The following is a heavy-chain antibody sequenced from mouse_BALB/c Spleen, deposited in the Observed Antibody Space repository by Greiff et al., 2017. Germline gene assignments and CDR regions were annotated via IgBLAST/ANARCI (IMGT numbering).Heavy chain of an antibody. V-gene: IGHV5-12-1*01. CDR3: ARQTFYYGAMDY. D-gene: IGHD2-1*01. CDR2: ISSGGGST. J-gene: IGHJ4*01. CDR1: GFAFSSYD. Sequence: EVKVVESGGGLVKPGGSLKLSCAASGFAFSSYDMSWVRQTPEKRLEWVAYISSGGGSTYYPDTVKGRFTISRDNAKNTLYLQMSSLKSEDTAMYYCARQTFYYGAMDYWGQGTSVTVSS.